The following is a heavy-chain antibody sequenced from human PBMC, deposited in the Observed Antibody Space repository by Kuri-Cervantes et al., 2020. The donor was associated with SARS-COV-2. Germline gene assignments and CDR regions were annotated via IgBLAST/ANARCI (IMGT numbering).Heavy chain of an antibody. J-gene: IGHJ6*03. CDR2: ISGSGGST. D-gene: IGHD4-23*01. CDR3: ARGGNPAWNMDV. Sequence: GESLKISCAASGFTFSSYAMSWVRQAPGKGLEWVSAISGSGGSTYYADSVKGRFTISRDNAKNTLYLQMNSLRAGDTAVYYCARGGNPAWNMDVWGKGTTVTVSS. CDR1: GFTFSSYA. V-gene: IGHV3-23*01.